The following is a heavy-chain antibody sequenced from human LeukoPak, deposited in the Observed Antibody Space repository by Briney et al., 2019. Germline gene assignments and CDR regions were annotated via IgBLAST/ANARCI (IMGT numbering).Heavy chain of an antibody. CDR3: ARVERYFDWLYPQFYYYYGMDV. D-gene: IGHD3-9*01. V-gene: IGHV4-39*07. J-gene: IGHJ6*02. CDR1: GGSISSSSCY. Sequence: SSETLSLTCTVSGGSISSSSCYWGWIRQPPGQGLEWIGSIYYSGSTYYNPSLKSRVTISVDTSKNQFSLKLSSVTAADTAVYYCARVERYFDWLYPQFYYYYGMDVWGQGTTVTVSS. CDR2: IYYSGST.